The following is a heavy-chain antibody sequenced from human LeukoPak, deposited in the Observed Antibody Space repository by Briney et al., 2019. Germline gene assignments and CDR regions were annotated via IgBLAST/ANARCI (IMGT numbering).Heavy chain of an antibody. CDR3: ARGGSGYSSHVTVSTYYYMDV. Sequence: SVKVSCKASGYTFTGYYMHWVRQAPGQGLEWMGGIIPIFGTANYAQKFQGRVTITADESTSTAYMELSSLRSEDTAVYYCARGGSGYSSHVTVSTYYYMDVWGKGTTVTVSS. CDR2: IIPIFGTA. CDR1: GYTFTGYY. D-gene: IGHD6-13*01. J-gene: IGHJ6*03. V-gene: IGHV1-69*13.